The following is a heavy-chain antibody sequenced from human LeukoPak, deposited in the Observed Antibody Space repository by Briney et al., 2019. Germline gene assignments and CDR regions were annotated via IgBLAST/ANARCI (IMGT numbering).Heavy chain of an antibody. V-gene: IGHV3-7*01. D-gene: IGHD6-13*01. CDR2: INQHGSEK. Sequence: GGSLRLSCAASGFTFSNYWTSWVRQAPGTGLEWVANINQHGSEKYYVDSVKGRFTISRDNAKNSLYLQMDSLRAEDTAVYYCARASSSWAGYFDYWGQGTLVTVSS. J-gene: IGHJ4*02. CDR3: ARASSSWAGYFDY. CDR1: GFTFSNYW.